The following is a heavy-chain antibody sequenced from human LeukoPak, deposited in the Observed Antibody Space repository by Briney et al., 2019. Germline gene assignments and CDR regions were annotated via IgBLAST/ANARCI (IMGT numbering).Heavy chain of an antibody. CDR3: ASSGKSGEFDY. CDR2: IIPIFGTA. V-gene: IGHV1-69*05. D-gene: IGHD5-12*01. Sequence: GASVKVSCKASGGTFSSYAISWVRQAPGQGLEWMGGIIPIFGTANYAQKFQGRVTITTDESTSTAYMELSSLRSEDTAVYYCASSGKSGEFDYWGQGTLVTVSS. CDR1: GGTFSSYA. J-gene: IGHJ4*02.